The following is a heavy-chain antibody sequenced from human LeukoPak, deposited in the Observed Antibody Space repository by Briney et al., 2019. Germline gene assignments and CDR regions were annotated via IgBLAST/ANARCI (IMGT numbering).Heavy chain of an antibody. D-gene: IGHD6-6*01. Sequence: GGSLRLSCAASGFTFDDYGMSWVRQAPGKGLEWVSGINWNGGSTGYADSVKGRFTISRDNAKNSLYLQMNSLRAEDTALYYCARGRRPNSSSSRGGYYFDYWGQGTLVTVSS. J-gene: IGHJ4*02. CDR3: ARGRRPNSSSSRGGYYFDY. CDR1: GFTFDDYG. V-gene: IGHV3-20*04. CDR2: INWNGGST.